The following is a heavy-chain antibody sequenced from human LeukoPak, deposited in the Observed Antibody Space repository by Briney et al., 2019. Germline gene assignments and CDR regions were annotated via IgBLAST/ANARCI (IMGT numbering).Heavy chain of an antibody. Sequence: PSETLSLTCAVSGGSISSSNWWSWVRQSPGKGLEWIGEIYHSGRTTYNPSLNSRVTMSLDKSKNQFSLRLTSVTAADTAVYYCATYSGDDYDAFDIWGQGTMVTVSS. J-gene: IGHJ3*02. D-gene: IGHD5-12*01. CDR3: ATYSGDDYDAFDI. V-gene: IGHV4-4*02. CDR1: GGSISSSNW. CDR2: IYHSGRT.